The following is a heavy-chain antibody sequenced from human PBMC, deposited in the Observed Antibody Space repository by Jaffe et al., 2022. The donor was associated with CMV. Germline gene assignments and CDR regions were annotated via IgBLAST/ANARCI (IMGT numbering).Heavy chain of an antibody. Sequence: EVQLVESGGGLVQPGGSLRLSCAASGFTFSSYAMTWVRQAPGRGLECVSTISPSGGTTYYADSVKGRFTISRDISKNHLYLQMNSLRAEDTAVYYCAKGSYYHDSSGYRHFDYWGQGTLVTVSP. CDR2: ISPSGGTT. J-gene: IGHJ4*02. CDR3: AKGSYYHDSSGYRHFDY. D-gene: IGHD3-22*01. CDR1: GFTFSSYA. V-gene: IGHV3-23*04.